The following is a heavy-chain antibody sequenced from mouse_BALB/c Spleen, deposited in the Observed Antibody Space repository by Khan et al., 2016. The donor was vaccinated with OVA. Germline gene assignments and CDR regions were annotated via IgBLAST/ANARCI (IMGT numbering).Heavy chain of an antibody. CDR2: IWSDGTT. J-gene: IGHJ4*01. CDR3: ARQPYYHYNIMDY. V-gene: IGHV2-6-1*01. CDR1: GFSLTNYG. D-gene: IGHD2-10*01. Sequence: VKLEESGPGLAAPSQSLSITCTISGFSLTNYGVHWVRQPPGKGLEWLVVIWSDGTTTYNSALKSRLTIPKDNSQSQVFLKMNSLQTDDTAIYFCARQPYYHYNIMDYWGQGTSVTVSS.